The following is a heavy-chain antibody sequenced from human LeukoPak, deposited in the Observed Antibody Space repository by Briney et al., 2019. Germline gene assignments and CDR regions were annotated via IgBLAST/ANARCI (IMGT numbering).Heavy chain of an antibody. V-gene: IGHV3-15*01. J-gene: IGHJ4*02. CDR2: IKSKIDGGTI. CDR3: TTRRQDGC. D-gene: IGHD6-25*01. CDR1: GFTFSGSA. Sequence: GGSLKLSCAASGFTFSGSAVHWVRQASGKGLEWVGRIKSKIDGGTIDYGAPVKGRFTISRDDSRNTLYLQMNSLKTEDTAVYYCTTRRQDGCWGQGTLVTVS.